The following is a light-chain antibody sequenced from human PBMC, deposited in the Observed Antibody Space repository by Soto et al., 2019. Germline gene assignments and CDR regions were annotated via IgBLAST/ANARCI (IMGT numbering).Light chain of an antibody. Sequence: EIVVTQSPATLSVSPGERATLSCRASQSVGNNFAWYQQKPGQAPRLLIFATSTRATGVPARFSGSGSGTVFTLTISSLQSEDFAVYYCQQYGDWPLTFGGGAKVEIE. CDR3: QQYGDWPLT. CDR1: QSVGNN. CDR2: ATS. J-gene: IGKJ4*01. V-gene: IGKV3-15*01.